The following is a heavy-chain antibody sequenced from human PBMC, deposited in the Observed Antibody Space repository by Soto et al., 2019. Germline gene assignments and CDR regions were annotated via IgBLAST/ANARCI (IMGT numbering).Heavy chain of an antibody. CDR3: ARTNYYDSSGYYGLYYFDY. D-gene: IGHD3-22*01. Sequence: ASVKVSCKASGYTFSSYGISWVRQAPGQGLEWMGWIGVYNGNTNYAQKIQGRVTMTTDTSTSTAYMELRSLRSDDTAVYYCARTNYYDSSGYYGLYYFDYWGQGSLVTVSS. CDR1: GYTFSSYG. J-gene: IGHJ4*02. V-gene: IGHV1-18*01. CDR2: IGVYNGNT.